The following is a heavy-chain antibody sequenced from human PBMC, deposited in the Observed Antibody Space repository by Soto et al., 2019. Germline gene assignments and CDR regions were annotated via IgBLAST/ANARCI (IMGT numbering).Heavy chain of an antibody. J-gene: IGHJ4*02. CDR3: GRVGYSYGFDY. Sequence: EVQLVESGGGLVQPGGSLRLSCAASGFTFSSYEMNWVRQAPGKGLEWVSYISSSGSTIYYADSVKGRFTISRDNAKNSLYLQMNSLRAEDTAVYYCGRVGYSYGFDYWGQGTLVTVSS. V-gene: IGHV3-48*03. CDR2: ISSSGSTI. D-gene: IGHD5-18*01. CDR1: GFTFSSYE.